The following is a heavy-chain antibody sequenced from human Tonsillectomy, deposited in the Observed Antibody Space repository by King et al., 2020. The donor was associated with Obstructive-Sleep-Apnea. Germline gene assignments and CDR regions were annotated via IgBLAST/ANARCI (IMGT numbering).Heavy chain of an antibody. Sequence: VQLVESGGGLVKPGGSLRLSCAASGFTFSSYSMNWVLQAPGKGLEWVSAISSSSSYIYCADSVKGRFTISRDNAKNSLYLQKNSLRAEDTAVYYCARDPLYCSSTSCYGVGWFDPWGQGTLVTVSS. CDR3: ARDPLYCSSTSCYGVGWFDP. J-gene: IGHJ5*02. CDR1: GFTFSSYS. CDR2: ISSSSSYI. D-gene: IGHD2-2*01. V-gene: IGHV3-21*01.